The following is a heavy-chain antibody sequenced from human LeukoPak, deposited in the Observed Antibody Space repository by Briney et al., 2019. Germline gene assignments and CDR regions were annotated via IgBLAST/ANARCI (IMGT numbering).Heavy chain of an antibody. CDR3: ARDDCGDTCYPGGY. Sequence: ASVKVSCKASGYIFTKYVVHWVRQAPGQRPEWMGRIKAGNGDTKYSQNFQGRLTITRDTSASTVYMELSSLTSEDTALYYCARDDCGDTCYPGGYWGQGTLVTVSS. D-gene: IGHD2-21*01. J-gene: IGHJ4*02. CDR2: IKAGNGDT. CDR1: GYIFTKYV. V-gene: IGHV1-3*01.